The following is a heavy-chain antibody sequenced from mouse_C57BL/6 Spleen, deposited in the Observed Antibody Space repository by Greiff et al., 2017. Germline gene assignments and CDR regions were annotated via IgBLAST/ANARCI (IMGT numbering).Heavy chain of an antibody. D-gene: IGHD2-4*01. V-gene: IGHV5-9*01. CDR2: ISGGGGNT. J-gene: IGHJ4*01. Sequence: EVKLVESGGGLVKPGGSLKLSCAASGFTFSSYTMSWVRQTPEKRLEWVATISGGGGNTYYPDSVKGRFTISRDNAKNPLYLQMSSLRSEDTALYYCARQIYYDYDVYAMDYWGQGTSVTVSS. CDR1: GFTFSSYT. CDR3: ARQIYYDYDVYAMDY.